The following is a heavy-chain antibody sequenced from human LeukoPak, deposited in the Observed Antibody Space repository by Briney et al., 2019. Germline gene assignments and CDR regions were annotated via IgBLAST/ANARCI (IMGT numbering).Heavy chain of an antibody. J-gene: IGHJ4*02. V-gene: IGHV5-51*01. Sequence: GESLKISCTGFGYSFTTYWIGWVRQMPGKGLEWMGIIYPGDSDTRYSPSFQGQVTISVDRSISTAYLQWSSLKASDTATYYCARQSGYSSNWGQGTLVTVSS. CDR1: GYSFTTYW. CDR3: ARQSGYSSN. D-gene: IGHD5-18*01. CDR2: IYPGDSDT.